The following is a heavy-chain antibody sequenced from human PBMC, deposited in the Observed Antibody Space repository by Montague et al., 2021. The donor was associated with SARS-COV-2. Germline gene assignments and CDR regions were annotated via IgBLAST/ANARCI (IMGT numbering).Heavy chain of an antibody. D-gene: IGHD3-22*01. Sequence: CAISGDSVSSNSAAWKWIRPSPSRRLEWLGRTYYRSKRYNDYAVXXKSRITINPDTSKNQFSLQLNSVTAEDTAVHYCARELRRIIMIVDIRGFDYWGQGTLVTVSS. CDR1: GDSVSSNSAA. V-gene: IGHV6-1*01. CDR2: TYYRSKRYN. J-gene: IGHJ4*02. CDR3: ARELRRIIMIVDIRGFDY.